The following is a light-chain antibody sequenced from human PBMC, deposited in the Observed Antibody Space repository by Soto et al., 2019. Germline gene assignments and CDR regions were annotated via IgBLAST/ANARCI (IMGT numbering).Light chain of an antibody. J-gene: IGKJ2*01. CDR1: QSVSNFY. V-gene: IGKV3-20*01. CDR3: QHDSSAPYT. Sequence: EVVLPQSPGTLSLSPGERATLSCRASQSVSNFYLAWYQQKPGQAPRLLMYGASNRATGIPDRFSGSGSGTDFTLTISRLEPEDFAVYYCQHDSSAPYTFGQGTKLEIK. CDR2: GAS.